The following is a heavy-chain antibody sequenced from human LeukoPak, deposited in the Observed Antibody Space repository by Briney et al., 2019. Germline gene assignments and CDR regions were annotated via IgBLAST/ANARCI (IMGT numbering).Heavy chain of an antibody. V-gene: IGHV1-69*06. CDR2: IIPIFGTA. J-gene: IGHJ4*02. CDR3: ARERRSGSYYSLADY. CDR1: GGTFSIYA. D-gene: IGHD1-26*01. Sequence: SVKVSFKASGGTFSIYAISWVRQAPGQGLEWMGRIIPIFGTANYAQKFQGRVTITADKSTSTAYMELSSLRSEDTAVYYCARERRSGSYYSLADYWGQGTLVTVSS.